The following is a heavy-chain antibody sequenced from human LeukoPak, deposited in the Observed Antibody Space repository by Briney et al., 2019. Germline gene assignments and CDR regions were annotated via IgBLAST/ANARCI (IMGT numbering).Heavy chain of an antibody. Sequence: GGSLRLSCAASGFTFSSYGMHWVRQTPGKGLEWVAVISFDGSNKYYADSVKGRFTISRDNSKNMLYLQMNSLRAEDTAVYYCACGYNYGRDAFDIWGQGTVVTVSS. CDR1: GFTFSSYG. CDR2: ISFDGSNK. V-gene: IGHV3-30*03. D-gene: IGHD5-18*01. CDR3: ACGYNYGRDAFDI. J-gene: IGHJ3*02.